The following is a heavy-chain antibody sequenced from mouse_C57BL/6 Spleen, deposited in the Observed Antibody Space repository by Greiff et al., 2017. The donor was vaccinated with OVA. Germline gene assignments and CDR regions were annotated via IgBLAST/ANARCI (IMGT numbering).Heavy chain of an antibody. CDR1: GFNIKDYY. D-gene: IGHD1-1*01. J-gene: IGHJ2*01. V-gene: IGHV14-2*01. CDR3: ASLFYYGSSYALFDY. CDR2: IDPEDGET. Sequence: VHVKQSGAELVKPGASVKLTCTASGFNIKDYYMHWVKQRTEQGLEWIGRIDPEDGETKYAPKFQGKATITADTSSNTAYLQLSSLTSEDTAVYYCASLFYYGSSYALFDYWGQGTTLTVSS.